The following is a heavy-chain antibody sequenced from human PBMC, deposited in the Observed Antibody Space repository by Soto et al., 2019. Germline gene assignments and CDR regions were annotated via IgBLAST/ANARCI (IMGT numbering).Heavy chain of an antibody. CDR1: GFTFGSYA. CDR3: ARAPYSSGWYVDY. J-gene: IGHJ4*02. V-gene: IGHV3-64*01. D-gene: IGHD6-19*01. CDR2: ISSNGGST. Sequence: GGSLRLSCAASGFTFGSYAMHWVRQAPGKGLEYVSAISSNGGSTYYANSVKGRFTISRDNSKNTLYLQMGSLRAEDMAVYYCARAPYSSGWYVDYWGQGTLVTVSS.